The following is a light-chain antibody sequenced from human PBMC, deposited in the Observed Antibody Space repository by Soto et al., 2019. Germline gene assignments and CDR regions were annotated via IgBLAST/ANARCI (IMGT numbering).Light chain of an antibody. V-gene: IGKV1-5*03. CDR3: QQYNTYSPT. CDR2: KAS. CDR1: QSISSW. J-gene: IGKJ1*01. Sequence: DIQMSQSPSTLSASVGDRVTITCRASQSISSWLAWYQQKPGKAPKLLISKASSLESGVPSRFSGSGSGTEFTLTISRLQPDDFAIYYCQQYNTYSPTFGQGTKVDIK.